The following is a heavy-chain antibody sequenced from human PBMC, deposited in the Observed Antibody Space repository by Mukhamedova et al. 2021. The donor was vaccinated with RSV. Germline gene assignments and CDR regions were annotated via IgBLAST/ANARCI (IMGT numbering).Heavy chain of an antibody. V-gene: IGHV4-39*01. D-gene: IGHD3-16*01. J-gene: IGHJ6*02. CDR3: ARHNVTHYALDV. Sequence: IRQLPGKGLEWIANIAYTGTTYYNPSLKSRVTISVDTSKNQFSLSLSSVTAADTAVYYCARHNVTHYALDVWGQGTTVTVSS. CDR2: IAYTGTT.